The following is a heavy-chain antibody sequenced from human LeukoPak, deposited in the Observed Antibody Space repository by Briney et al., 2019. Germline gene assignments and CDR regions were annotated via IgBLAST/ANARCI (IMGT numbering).Heavy chain of an antibody. Sequence: GASVKVSCKASGGTFSSYAISWVRQAPGQGLEWMGGIIPIFGTANYAQKFQGRVTITTDESTSTAYMELSSLRSEDTAVYYCARDISIAAAGTGGYWGQGTLVTVSS. J-gene: IGHJ4*02. CDR3: ARDISIAAAGTGGY. V-gene: IGHV1-69*05. CDR2: IIPIFGTA. CDR1: GGTFSSYA. D-gene: IGHD6-13*01.